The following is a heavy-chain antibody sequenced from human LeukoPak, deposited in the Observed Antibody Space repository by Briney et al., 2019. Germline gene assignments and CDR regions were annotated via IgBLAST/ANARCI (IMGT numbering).Heavy chain of an antibody. Sequence: GESLKISCKGSGYSFTSYWIGWVRQMPGKGLEWMGIIYPGDSDTRYSPSFQGQVTISADKSISTAYLQWSSLKASDTAMYYCARHSYYGSGSYYNSLDYWGQGTLVTVSS. CDR1: GYSFTSYW. V-gene: IGHV5-51*01. CDR2: IYPGDSDT. D-gene: IGHD3-10*01. CDR3: ARHSYYGSGSYYNSLDY. J-gene: IGHJ4*02.